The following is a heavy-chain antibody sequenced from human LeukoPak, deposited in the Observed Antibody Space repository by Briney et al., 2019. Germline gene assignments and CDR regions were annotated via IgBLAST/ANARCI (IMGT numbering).Heavy chain of an antibody. CDR1: GGTFSSYA. J-gene: IGHJ4*02. D-gene: IGHD5-18*01. CDR3: AREPLRGYSYGGYFDY. V-gene: IGHV1-69*13. Sequence: ASVKVSCKASGGTFSSYAISWVRQAPGQGLEWMGGIIPIFGTANYAQKFQGRVTITADEFTSTAYMELSSLRSEDTAVYYCAREPLRGYSYGGYFDYWGQGTLVTVSS. CDR2: IIPIFGTA.